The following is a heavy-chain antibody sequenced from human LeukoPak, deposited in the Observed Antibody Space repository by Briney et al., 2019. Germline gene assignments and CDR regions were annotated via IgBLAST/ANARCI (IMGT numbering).Heavy chain of an antibody. CDR3: ARDHCSSTSCYPPDY. CDR1: GFTFSSYW. Sequence: PGGSLRLSCAASGFTFSSYWMHWVRQAPGKGLVWVSRINSDGGSTSYADSVKGRFTISRDNAKNTLYLQMNSLRAEDTAVYYCARDHCSSTSCYPPDYWGQGTLVTVSS. J-gene: IGHJ4*02. CDR2: INSDGGST. D-gene: IGHD2-2*01. V-gene: IGHV3-74*01.